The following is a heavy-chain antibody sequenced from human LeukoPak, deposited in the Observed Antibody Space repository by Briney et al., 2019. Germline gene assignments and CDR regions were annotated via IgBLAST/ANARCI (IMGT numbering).Heavy chain of an antibody. D-gene: IGHD2-21*02. CDR2: ISSGSTI. V-gene: IGHV3-11*04. Sequence: PGGSLRLSCAASGFTFSDYYMSWIRQAPGKGLEWVSYISSGSTIYYSDSGKGRFTISRDNAKNSLYLQMNSLRAEDAAVYYCARVTHSGGDWRHDYWGQGTLVTVSS. CDR1: GFTFSDYY. CDR3: ARVTHSGGDWRHDY. J-gene: IGHJ4*02.